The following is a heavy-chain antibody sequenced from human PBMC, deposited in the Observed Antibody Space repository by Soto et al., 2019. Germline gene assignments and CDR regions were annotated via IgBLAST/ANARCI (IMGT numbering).Heavy chain of an antibody. CDR2: IYYSGST. Sequence: SETLSLTCTVSGGSIRSYYWSWIRQPPGKGLEWIGYIYYSGSTNYNPSLKSRVTISVDTSKNQFSLKLSSVTAADTAVYYCARLGRDGYNLYPDYWGQGTLVTVSS. CDR1: GGSIRSYY. D-gene: IGHD5-12*01. V-gene: IGHV4-59*01. CDR3: ARLGRDGYNLYPDY. J-gene: IGHJ4*02.